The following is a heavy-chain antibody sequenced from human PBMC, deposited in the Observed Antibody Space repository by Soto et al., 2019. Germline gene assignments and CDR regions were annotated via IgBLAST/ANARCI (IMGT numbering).Heavy chain of an antibody. Sequence: SETLSLTCTVSGGSVNSYYWGWIRQPPGKGLEWFGSMHYSGISYYNTSLKSRVTISIDTSKNQISLKLTSVTAADTAVYFCARLKHSGNYYFDYWAQG. D-gene: IGHD1-26*01. J-gene: IGHJ4*02. V-gene: IGHV4-39*01. CDR3: ARLKHSGNYYFDY. CDR1: GGSVNSYY. CDR2: MHYSGIS.